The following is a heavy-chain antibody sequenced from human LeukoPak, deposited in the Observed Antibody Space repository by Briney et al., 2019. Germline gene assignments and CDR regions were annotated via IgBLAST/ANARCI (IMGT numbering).Heavy chain of an antibody. D-gene: IGHD6-19*01. CDR3: ARGGIQVSGIDEIDY. Sequence: GGSLRLSCAASGFTLRSYDMHWVRQVTGKGLEWVSAIGISDDTYYQGSVKGRFTISRENAKNSLYLQMNSLTAGDTAVYYCARGGIQVSGIDEIDYWGQGTQVTVSS. V-gene: IGHV3-13*01. J-gene: IGHJ4*02. CDR2: IGISDDT. CDR1: GFTLRSYD.